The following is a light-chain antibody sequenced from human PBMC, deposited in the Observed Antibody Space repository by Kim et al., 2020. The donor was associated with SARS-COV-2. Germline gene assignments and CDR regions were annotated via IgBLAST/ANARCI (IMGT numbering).Light chain of an antibody. V-gene: IGLV3-25*03. CDR3: QSADSSGTYVV. J-gene: IGLJ2*01. CDR2: KDS. CDR1: ALPKQY. Sequence: SYELTQSPSVSVSPGQTARITCSGDALPKQYAYWYQQKPGQAPVLVIYKDSGRPSGIPERFSGSSSGTTVTLTISGVQAEDEADYYCQSADSSGTYVVFGGGTQLTVL.